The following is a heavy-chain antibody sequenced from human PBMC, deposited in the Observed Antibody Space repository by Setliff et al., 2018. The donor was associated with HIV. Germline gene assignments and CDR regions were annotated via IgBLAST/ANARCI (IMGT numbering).Heavy chain of an antibody. Sequence: PGGSLRLSCESSGFTFNNYWMSWVRQAPGKGLEWVANIKPDGSEKYYVDSVEGRFTTSRDNAKNSLYLQMNSLRAEDTAVYYCANMQWASNAWYSFDYWGQGALVTVSS. CDR1: GFTFNNYW. V-gene: IGHV3-7*03. CDR3: ANMQWASNAWYSFDY. J-gene: IGHJ4*02. CDR2: IKPDGSEK. D-gene: IGHD6-19*01.